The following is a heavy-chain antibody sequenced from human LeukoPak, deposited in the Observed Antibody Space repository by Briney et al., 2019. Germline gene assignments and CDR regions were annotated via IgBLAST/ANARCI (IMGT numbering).Heavy chain of an antibody. V-gene: IGHV4-61*02. CDR3: ARDVNGYSGYDHFDF. CDR2: IFTSGSH. J-gene: IGHJ4*02. CDR1: GGSISSGRYY. Sequence: NTSETLSLTCTVSGGSISSGRYYWSWIRQPAGKGLEWIGRIFTSGSHNYNPSLNSRVTISLDTSKNQFSLKLSSVTAADTAVYYCARDVNGYSGYDHFDFWGQGTLVTVSS. D-gene: IGHD5-12*01.